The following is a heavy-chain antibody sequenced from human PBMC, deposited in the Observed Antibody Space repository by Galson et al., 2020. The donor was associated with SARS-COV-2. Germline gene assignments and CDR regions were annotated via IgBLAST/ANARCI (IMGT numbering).Heavy chain of an antibody. CDR3: AKTVAGHYYYYGMDV. CDR2: ISYDGSNK. Sequence: TGGSLRLSCAASGFTFSSYGMHWVRQAPGKGLEWVAVISYDGSNKYYADSVKGRFTISRDNSKNTLYLQMNSLRAEDTAVYYCAKTVAGHYYYYGMDVWGQGTTVTVSS. J-gene: IGHJ6*02. V-gene: IGHV3-30*18. D-gene: IGHD6-19*01. CDR1: GFTFSSYG.